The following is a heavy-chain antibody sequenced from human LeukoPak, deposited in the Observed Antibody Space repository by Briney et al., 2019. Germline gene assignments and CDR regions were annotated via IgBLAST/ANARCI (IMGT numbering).Heavy chain of an antibody. CDR2: IRYDGSKK. Sequence: GGSLRLSCAASGFTFSDYGIHWVRQAPGKGLEWLAFIRYDGSKKYYADSVRGRFTISRDNSKNTVYLQMRSLTTEDTAVYYCEAASGSDYWGQGTLVTVSS. D-gene: IGHD6-13*01. CDR1: GFTFSDYG. V-gene: IGHV3-30*02. J-gene: IGHJ4*02. CDR3: EAASGSDY.